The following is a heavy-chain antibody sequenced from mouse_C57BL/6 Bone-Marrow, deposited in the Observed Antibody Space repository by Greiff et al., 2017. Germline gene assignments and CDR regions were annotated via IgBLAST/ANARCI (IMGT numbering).Heavy chain of an antibody. CDR1: GFNIKDDY. J-gene: IGHJ2*01. D-gene: IGHD2-3*01. V-gene: IGHV14-4*01. Sequence: VQLQQSGAELVRPGASVKLSCTASGFNIKDDYINWVKQRPEQGLEWIGWLDPEIGDTEYASKFQGKATITSDTSSNTAYLQLSSLTSEDTAVYYCSSFDGNYFDFWGQGTPLTVAS. CDR2: LDPEIGDT. CDR3: SSFDGNYFDF.